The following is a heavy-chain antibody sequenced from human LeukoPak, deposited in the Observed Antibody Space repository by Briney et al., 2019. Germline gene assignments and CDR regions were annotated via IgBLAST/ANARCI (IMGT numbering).Heavy chain of an antibody. Sequence: GRSLRLSCAASGFTFSSYGMHWVRQAPGKGLEWVAVISYDGSNKYYADSVKGRFTISRDNSKNTLYLQMNSLRAEDTAVYYCAKIEDGESAFDIWGQGTMVTVSS. V-gene: IGHV3-30*18. J-gene: IGHJ3*02. CDR3: AKIEDGESAFDI. CDR1: GFTFSSYG. D-gene: IGHD4-17*01. CDR2: ISYDGSNK.